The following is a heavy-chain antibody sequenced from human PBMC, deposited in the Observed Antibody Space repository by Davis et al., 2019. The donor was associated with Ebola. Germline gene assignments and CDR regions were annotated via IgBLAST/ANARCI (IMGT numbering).Heavy chain of an antibody. D-gene: IGHD6-19*01. Sequence: PEGSLRLSCVASGFTFRNAWMSWVRQAPGKGLEWVGRVKSKTDGETTDYAATVKGRFSISRDDSKNTLYLQMNSLKTGDTAVYYCATSGSVSGRLEYWGQGTLVTVSS. J-gene: IGHJ4*02. CDR2: VKSKTDGETT. V-gene: IGHV3-15*01. CDR3: ATSGSVSGRLEY. CDR1: GFTFRNAW.